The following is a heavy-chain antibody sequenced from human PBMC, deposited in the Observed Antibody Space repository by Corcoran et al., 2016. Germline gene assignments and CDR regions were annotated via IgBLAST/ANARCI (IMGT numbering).Heavy chain of an antibody. CDR1: GYTFTSYY. J-gene: IGHJ5*02. D-gene: IGHD3-9*01. CDR3: ARLNFDWLRGGGWFDH. Sequence: QVQLVQSGAEVKKPGASVKVSCKASGYTFTSYYMHWVRQAPGQGLEWMGIINPSGGSTSYAQKFQGRVTMTRDTSTSTVYMELSSLRSEDTAVYYCARLNFDWLRGGGWFDHWGQGTLVTVSS. CDR2: INPSGGST. V-gene: IGHV1-46*01.